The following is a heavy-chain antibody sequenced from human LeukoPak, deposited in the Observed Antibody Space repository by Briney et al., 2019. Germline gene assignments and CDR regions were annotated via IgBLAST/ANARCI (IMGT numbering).Heavy chain of an antibody. D-gene: IGHD3-10*01. CDR2: INPNSSGT. Sequence: GASVTVSCKASGYTFTGYYMHWVRQAPGQGLEWMGWINPNSSGTNYAQKFQGRVTITRDTSISTPYMELSRLRSDDTAVYYCARHVMVLGFIRGYYYYMDVWCKGTTVTISS. CDR1: GYTFTGYY. V-gene: IGHV1-2*02. J-gene: IGHJ6*03. CDR3: ARHVMVLGFIRGYYYYMDV.